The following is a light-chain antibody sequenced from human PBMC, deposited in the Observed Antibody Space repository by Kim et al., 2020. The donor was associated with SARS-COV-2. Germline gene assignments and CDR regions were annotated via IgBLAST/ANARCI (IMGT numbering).Light chain of an antibody. CDR3: AAWDDSLNGWV. V-gene: IGLV1-44*01. CDR2: SNN. CDR1: SSNIGSNT. J-gene: IGLJ3*02. Sequence: QPPSASGTPGQRVTISCSGSSSNIGSNTVNWYQQLPGTAPKLLIYSNNQRPSGVPDRFSGSKSGTSASLAISGLQSEDEADYYCAAWDDSLNGWV.